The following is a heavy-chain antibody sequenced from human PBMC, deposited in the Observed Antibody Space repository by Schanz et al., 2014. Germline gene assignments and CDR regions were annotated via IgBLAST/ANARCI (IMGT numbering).Heavy chain of an antibody. J-gene: IGHJ4*02. CDR3: ARDGYNAYDLKRGDY. D-gene: IGHD5-12*01. CDR2: IKQDGSEK. CDR1: GFTFSSYW. Sequence: EVQLVESGGGLVQPGGSLRLSCAASGFTFSSYWMSWVRQAPGKGLVWVANIKQDGSEKYYVDSVQGRFTISRDNAKNSLYLQMNSLRAEDTAVYYCARDGYNAYDLKRGDYWGQGTQVAVSS. V-gene: IGHV3-7*01.